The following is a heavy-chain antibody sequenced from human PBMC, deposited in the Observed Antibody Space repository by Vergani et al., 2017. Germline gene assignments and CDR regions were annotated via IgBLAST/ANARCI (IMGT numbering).Heavy chain of an antibody. D-gene: IGHD3-22*01. CDR1: GFTFSSYE. CDR3: ARVVGDSSGYYLDY. Sequence: EVQLVESGGGLVQPGGSLRLSCAASGFTFSSYEMNWVRQAPGKGLEWVSYISSSGSTIYYADSVKGRFTISRDNAKNTLYLQMNSLRAEDTAVYYCARVVGDSSGYYLDYWGQGTLVTVSS. V-gene: IGHV3-48*03. CDR2: ISSSGSTI. J-gene: IGHJ4*02.